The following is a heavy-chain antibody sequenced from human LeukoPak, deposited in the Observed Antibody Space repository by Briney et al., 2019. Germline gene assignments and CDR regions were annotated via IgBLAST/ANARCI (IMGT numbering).Heavy chain of an antibody. Sequence: SETLSLTCAVYGGSFSGYYWSWIRQPPGKGLEWIGEINHSGSTNYNPSLKSRVTISVDTSKNQFSLKLSSVTAADTAVYYCARDPRTWYYDFWSGPPYYYYYMDVWGKGTTVTVSS. V-gene: IGHV4-34*01. J-gene: IGHJ6*03. CDR2: INHSGST. D-gene: IGHD3-3*01. CDR3: ARDPRTWYYDFWSGPPYYYYYMDV. CDR1: GGSFSGYY.